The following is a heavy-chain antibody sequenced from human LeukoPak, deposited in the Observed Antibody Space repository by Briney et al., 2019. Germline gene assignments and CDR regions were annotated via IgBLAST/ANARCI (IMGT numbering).Heavy chain of an antibody. Sequence: GSLRLSCAASGFTFSSYGMSWVRQAPGKGLEWVSVISGSGGSTYYADSVEGRFTVSRDKSKNTLYLQMNSLRAEDTAVFYCAKEIYGDPTGGRFQHWGQGTLVTVSS. CDR2: ISGSGGST. D-gene: IGHD4-17*01. CDR3: AKEIYGDPTGGRFQH. V-gene: IGHV3-23*01. J-gene: IGHJ1*01. CDR1: GFTFSSYG.